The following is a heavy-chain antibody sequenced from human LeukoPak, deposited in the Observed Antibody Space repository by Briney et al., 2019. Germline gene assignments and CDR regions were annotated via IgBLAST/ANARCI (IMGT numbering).Heavy chain of an antibody. D-gene: IGHD2-15*01. V-gene: IGHV3-30*03. Sequence: GRSLRLSCAASGFTFSSYGMHWVRQAPGKGLEWVAVISYDGSNKYYADSVKGRFTISRDNSKNTLYLQMNSLRAEDTAVYYCARDYCSGGSCYFFDYWGQGTLVTVSS. J-gene: IGHJ4*02. CDR2: ISYDGSNK. CDR3: ARDYCSGGSCYFFDY. CDR1: GFTFSSYG.